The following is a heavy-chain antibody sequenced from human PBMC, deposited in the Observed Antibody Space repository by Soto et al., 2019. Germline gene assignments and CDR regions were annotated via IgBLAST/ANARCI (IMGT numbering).Heavy chain of an antibody. Sequence: EVQLVESGGGLVQPGRSLRLYCAASGFTFDDYAMHWVRQAPGKGLEWVSGISWNSGSIGYADSVKGRFTISRDNAKNSLYLQMNSLRAEDTALYYCAKSLSPPALAFDYWGQGTLVTVSS. CDR1: GFTFDDYA. CDR2: ISWNSGSI. CDR3: AKSLSPPALAFDY. V-gene: IGHV3-9*01. J-gene: IGHJ4*02.